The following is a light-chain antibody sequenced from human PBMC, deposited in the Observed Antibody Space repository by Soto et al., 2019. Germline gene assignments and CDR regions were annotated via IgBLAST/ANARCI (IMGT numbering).Light chain of an antibody. J-gene: IGKJ1*01. CDR3: LQDYAYPRT. CDR1: QDIRTE. Sequence: AIQMTQSPSSLSASVGDRVTITCRAIQDIRTELGWYQQRPGKAPNLLIYGASTLQGGVPARISGSGSGTEFTLTISGLQPEDFATYYCLQDYAYPRTFGQGTKVEIK. V-gene: IGKV1-6*01. CDR2: GAS.